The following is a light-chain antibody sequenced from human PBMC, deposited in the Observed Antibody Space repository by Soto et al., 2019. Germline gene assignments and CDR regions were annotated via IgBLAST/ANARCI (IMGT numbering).Light chain of an antibody. CDR3: SSFTSGNTWV. CDR1: SSDVGTYNY. Sequence: QSALTQPASVSGSPGQSITISCTGTSSDVGTYNYVSWYQQYPGKAPKLMIYEVDNRPSGVSNRFSGSKSGNTASLTISGLQADDEADYYCSSFTSGNTWVFGGGTKLTVL. J-gene: IGLJ3*02. V-gene: IGLV2-14*01. CDR2: EVD.